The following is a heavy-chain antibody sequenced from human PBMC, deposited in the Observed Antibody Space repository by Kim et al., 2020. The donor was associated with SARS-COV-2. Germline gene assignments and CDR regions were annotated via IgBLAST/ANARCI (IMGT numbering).Heavy chain of an antibody. CDR3: AKSPRSSWYDQYFQH. CDR1: GFTFSSYW. Sequence: GGSLRLSCGASGFTFSSYWMSWVRQAPGKGLEWVANIKQDGSEKYYVDSVKGRFTISRDNAKNSLYLQMNSLRAEDTAVYYCAKSPRSSWYDQYFQHWGQGTLVTVSS. CDR2: IKQDGSEK. J-gene: IGHJ1*01. D-gene: IGHD6-13*01. V-gene: IGHV3-7*01.